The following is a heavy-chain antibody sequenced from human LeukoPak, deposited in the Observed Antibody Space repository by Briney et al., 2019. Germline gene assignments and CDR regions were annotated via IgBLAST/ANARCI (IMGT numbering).Heavy chain of an antibody. V-gene: IGHV3-23*01. CDR3: ARDRYSDYGGVYDF. Sequence: GGSLRLSCAASGFTFSSYAMSWVRRAPGKGLEWVSAVSGSGDSTYYADSVKGRFTISRDNSENTVYLQVSSLRAEDTAVYYCARDRYSDYGGVYDFWGRGTLVTVSS. CDR2: VSGSGDST. D-gene: IGHD4-17*01. CDR1: GFTFSSYA. J-gene: IGHJ4*02.